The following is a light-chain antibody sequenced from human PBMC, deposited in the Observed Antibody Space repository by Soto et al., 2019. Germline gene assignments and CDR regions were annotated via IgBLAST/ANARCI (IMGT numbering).Light chain of an antibody. CDR2: DAS. CDR1: QSVSSY. CDR3: QQRRNWPPYT. Sequence: IVLTQSPATLSLSPGARATLSCRASQSVSSYLAWCQQKPGQAPRLLIYDASNRATGIPARFSGSGSGTDFTLTISSLEPEDFAVYYCQQRRNWPPYTFGQGTKLHIK. J-gene: IGKJ2*01. V-gene: IGKV3-11*01.